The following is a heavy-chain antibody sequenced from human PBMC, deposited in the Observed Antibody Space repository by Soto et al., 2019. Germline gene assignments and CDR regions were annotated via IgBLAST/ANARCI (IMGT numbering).Heavy chain of an antibody. CDR1: GFTFSSYA. V-gene: IGHV3-23*01. CDR3: AKSGGSPRPESLSKYYFDY. Sequence: GGSLRLSCAASGFTFSSYAMSWVRQAPGKGLEWVSAISGSGGSTYYADSVKGRFTISRDNSKNTLYLQMNSLRAEDTAVYYCAKSGGSPRPESLSKYYFDYWGQGTLVTVS. J-gene: IGHJ4*02. CDR2: ISGSGGST. D-gene: IGHD3-16*01.